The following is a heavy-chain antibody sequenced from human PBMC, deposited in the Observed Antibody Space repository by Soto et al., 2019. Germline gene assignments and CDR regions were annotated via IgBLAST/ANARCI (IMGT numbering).Heavy chain of an antibody. D-gene: IGHD3-10*01. CDR2: IKQDGSET. Sequence: GGSLRLSCAASRFTFTSYWMTWVRQAPGKGLERVANIKQDGSETYYVDSVKGRFTISRDNARNSLYLQMNSLRAEDTAVYYCAREAYYGSGSYSDHYYYMDVWGKGTTVTVSS. J-gene: IGHJ6*03. V-gene: IGHV3-7*01. CDR1: RFTFTSYW. CDR3: AREAYYGSGSYSDHYYYMDV.